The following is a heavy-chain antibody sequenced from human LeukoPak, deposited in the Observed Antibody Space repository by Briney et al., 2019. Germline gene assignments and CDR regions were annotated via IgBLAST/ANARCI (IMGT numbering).Heavy chain of an antibody. D-gene: IGHD1-26*01. CDR3: ARQYSERYLSWVS. CDR1: GGSISSSSYY. Sequence: KTSETLSLTCTVSGGSISSSSYYWGWIRQPPGKGLEWIGSIYYSGSTYYNPSLKSRVTVSVDTSKNQFSLKLSSVTAADTAVYYCARQYSERYLSWVSWGQGTLVTVSS. V-gene: IGHV4-39*01. CDR2: IYYSGST. J-gene: IGHJ5*02.